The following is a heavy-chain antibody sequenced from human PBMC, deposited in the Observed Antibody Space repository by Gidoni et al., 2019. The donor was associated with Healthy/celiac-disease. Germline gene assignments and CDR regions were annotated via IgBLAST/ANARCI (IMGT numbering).Heavy chain of an antibody. CDR1: GYTFTSYA. CDR2: INAGNGNT. Sequence: QVQLVQSGAEVKKPGASVKVSCQGSGYTFTSYAMHWVRPAPGQRLEWMGWINAGNGNTKYSQTFQGRVTITRDTSASTAYMALSSLRSEDTAVYYCARASYQLLLYDYWGQGTLVTVSS. CDR3: ARASYQLLLYDY. J-gene: IGHJ4*02. V-gene: IGHV1-3*01. D-gene: IGHD2-2*01.